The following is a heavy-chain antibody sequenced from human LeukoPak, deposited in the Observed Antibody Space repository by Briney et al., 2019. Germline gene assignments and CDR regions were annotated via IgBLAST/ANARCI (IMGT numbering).Heavy chain of an antibody. J-gene: IGHJ5*02. Sequence: ASVKVSCKASGYTFTGYYMHWVRQAPGQGLEWMGWINPNSGGTNYAQKFQGRVTTTRDTSISTAYMELSRLRSDDTAVYYCARDQGSSWFNWFDPWSQGTLVTVSS. CDR3: ARDQGSSWFNWFDP. CDR1: GYTFTGYY. V-gene: IGHV1-2*02. CDR2: INPNSGGT. D-gene: IGHD6-13*01.